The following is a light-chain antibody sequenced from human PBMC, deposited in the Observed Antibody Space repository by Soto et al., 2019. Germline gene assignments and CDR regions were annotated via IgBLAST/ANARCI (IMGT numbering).Light chain of an antibody. V-gene: IGKV1-5*03. CDR2: NAS. Sequence: DIQMTQSPTTLSASIGDRVTITCRASQSIRTWLAWYQQKPGKAPQVLLYNASKLQSGVPSRFSGSRSGTDFTLTVSSLQPDDFATYYCQDYNNYPWTFGQGTRVEIK. CDR1: QSIRTW. J-gene: IGKJ1*01. CDR3: QDYNNYPWT.